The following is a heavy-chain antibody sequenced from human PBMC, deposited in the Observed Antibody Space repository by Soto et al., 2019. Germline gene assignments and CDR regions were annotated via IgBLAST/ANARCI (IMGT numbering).Heavy chain of an antibody. D-gene: IGHD3-10*01. J-gene: IGHJ6*02. CDR2: IIPIFGTA. V-gene: IGHV1-69*06. Sequence: PVKVSCKASGGTFSSYAISWVRQAPGQGLEWMGGIIPIFGTANYAQKFQGRVTITADKSTSTAYMELSSLRSEDTAVYYCARDTYYYGSGSYSHYYYYGMDVWGQGTTVTVSS. CDR3: ARDTYYYGSGSYSHYYYYGMDV. CDR1: GGTFSSYA.